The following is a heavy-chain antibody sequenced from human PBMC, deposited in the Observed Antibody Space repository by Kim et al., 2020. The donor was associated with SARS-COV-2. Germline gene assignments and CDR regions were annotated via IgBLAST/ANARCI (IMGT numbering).Heavy chain of an antibody. CDR3: AADPWGIADYYYYYGMDV. J-gene: IGHJ6*02. Sequence: SVKVSCKASGFTFTSSAVQWVRQARGQRLEWIGWIVVGSGNTNYAQKFQERVTITRDMSTSTAYMELSSLRSEDTAVYYCAADPWGIADYYYYYGMDVWGQGTTVTVSS. V-gene: IGHV1-58*01. CDR1: GFTFTSSA. CDR2: IVVGSGNT. D-gene: IGHD6-13*01.